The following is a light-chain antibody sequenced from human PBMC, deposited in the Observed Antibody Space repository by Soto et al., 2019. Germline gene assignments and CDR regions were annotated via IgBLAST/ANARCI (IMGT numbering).Light chain of an antibody. Sequence: QSALTQPPSASGSPGQSVTISCTGTSSDVGGYNFVSWYQQHPGKAPKLIIYEVSKRPSGVPDRFSGSKSGNTASLTVSRLQAEDEADYYCSSYAGSNVVFGGGTKLTVL. J-gene: IGLJ2*01. V-gene: IGLV2-8*01. CDR1: SSDVGGYNF. CDR2: EVS. CDR3: SSYAGSNVV.